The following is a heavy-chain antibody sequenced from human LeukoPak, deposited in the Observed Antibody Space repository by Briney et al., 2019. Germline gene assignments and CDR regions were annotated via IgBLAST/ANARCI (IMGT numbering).Heavy chain of an antibody. CDR1: GYTFTGYY. Sequence: ASVEVSCKASGYTFTGYYIHWVRQAPGQGLEWMGWINPNSGGTNYAQKFQDRVTMTLDTSISTAYMELSTLRSDDTAVYYCARDRGGFVVTEKVDAFDIWGQGTMVTVSS. D-gene: IGHD3-22*01. J-gene: IGHJ3*02. V-gene: IGHV1-2*02. CDR2: INPNSGGT. CDR3: ARDRGGFVVTEKVDAFDI.